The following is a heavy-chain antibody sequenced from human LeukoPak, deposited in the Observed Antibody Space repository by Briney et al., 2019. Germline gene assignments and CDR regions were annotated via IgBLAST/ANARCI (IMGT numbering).Heavy chain of an antibody. D-gene: IGHD2-2*01. CDR2: FDPEDGET. CDR3: ARGSSEPYYYYYMDV. J-gene: IGHJ6*03. CDR1: GYTLTELS. Sequence: ASVKVSCKVSGYTLTELSMHWVRQTPGKGLEWMGGFDPEDGETLYAQKFQGRVTMTEDTSTDTAYMELSSLRSEDTAVYYCARGSSEPYYYYYMDVWGKGTTVTVSS. V-gene: IGHV1-24*01.